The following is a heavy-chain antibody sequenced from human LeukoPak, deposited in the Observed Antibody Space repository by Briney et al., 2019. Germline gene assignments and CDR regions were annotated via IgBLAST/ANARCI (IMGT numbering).Heavy chain of an antibody. V-gene: IGHV3-21*01. Sequence: GGSLRLSCAASGFTFSSYWMSWVRQAPGKGLEWVSSISSSSSYIYYADSVKGRFTISRDNAKNSLYLQMNSLRAEDTAVYYCAGYSSGWYDAFDIWGQGTMVTVSS. CDR1: GFTFSSYW. J-gene: IGHJ3*02. D-gene: IGHD6-19*01. CDR3: AGYSSGWYDAFDI. CDR2: ISSSSSYI.